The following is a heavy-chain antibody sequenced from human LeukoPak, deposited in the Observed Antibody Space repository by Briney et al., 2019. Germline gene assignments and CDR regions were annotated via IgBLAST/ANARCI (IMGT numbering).Heavy chain of an antibody. CDR1: GGTFSSYA. V-gene: IGHV1-69*13. J-gene: IGHJ4*02. CDR2: IIPIFGTA. Sequence: SVKVSCKAFGGTFSSYAISWVRQAPGQGLEWMGGIIPIFGTANYAQKFQGRVTITADESTSTAYMELSSLRSEDTAVYYCARNGGSGSYPYFDYWGQGTLVTVSS. D-gene: IGHD3-10*01. CDR3: ARNGGSGSYPYFDY.